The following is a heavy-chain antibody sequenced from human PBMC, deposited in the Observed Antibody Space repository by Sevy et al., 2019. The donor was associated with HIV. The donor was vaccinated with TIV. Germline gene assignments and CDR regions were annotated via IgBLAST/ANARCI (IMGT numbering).Heavy chain of an antibody. CDR3: ATTKDYYETSGSPFDY. V-gene: IGHV1-24*01. CDR1: GKSLTAFS. CDR2: FDPEDGET. J-gene: IGHJ4*02. D-gene: IGHD3-22*01. Sequence: ASVNLSCKVSGKSLTAFSMHWVRQAPGKGLEWMGSFDPEDGETIYAQKLQGRLTMTEDTSTDTAYMELSRLRSEDTAVYYCATTKDYYETSGSPFDYWGQGTLVTVSS.